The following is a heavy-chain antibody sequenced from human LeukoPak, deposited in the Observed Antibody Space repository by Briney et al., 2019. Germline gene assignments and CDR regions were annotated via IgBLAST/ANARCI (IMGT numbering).Heavy chain of an antibody. CDR2: ISYDGSNK. CDR1: GCTFSSYG. V-gene: IGHV3-30*18. D-gene: IGHD6-19*01. CDR3: ENDRGSGWYYFDY. Sequence: GGSLRLSCAASGCTFSSYGMHWVRQAPGKGLEWVAAISYDGSNKYCADSVKGRFTISRDNSKNTLYLQMNSLRAEDTAVYYCENDRGSGWYYFDYWGQGTLVTVSS. J-gene: IGHJ4*02.